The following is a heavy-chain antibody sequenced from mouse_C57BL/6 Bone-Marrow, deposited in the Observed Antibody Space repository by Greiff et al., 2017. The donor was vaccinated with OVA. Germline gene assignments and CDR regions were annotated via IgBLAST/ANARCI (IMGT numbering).Heavy chain of an antibody. CDR1: GYTFTSYW. CDR2: IHPNSGST. Sequence: QVQLQQPGAELVKPGASVKLSCKASGYTFTSYWMHWVKQRPGQGLEWIGMIHPNSGSTNYNEKFKSKATLTVDKSSSTAYMQLSSLTSEDAAVYYCAPGHYEGWFAYWGQGTLVTVSA. CDR3: APGHYEGWFAY. J-gene: IGHJ3*01. V-gene: IGHV1-64*01. D-gene: IGHD2-4*01.